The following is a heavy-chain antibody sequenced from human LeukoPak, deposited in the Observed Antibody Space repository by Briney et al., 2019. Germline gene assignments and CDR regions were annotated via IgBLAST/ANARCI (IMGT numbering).Heavy chain of an antibody. CDR2: ISTSSGTI. Sequence: PGGSLRLSCAASGFTFSSYELYWVRQAPGKGLEWISYISTSSGTIKYANSVRGRFTISRDDARESLYLQMNSLGAEDTAIYYCVASRQYVGAFDIWGQGTLVTVSS. V-gene: IGHV3-48*03. CDR1: GFTFSSYE. J-gene: IGHJ3*02. CDR3: VASRQYVGAFDI. D-gene: IGHD3-16*01.